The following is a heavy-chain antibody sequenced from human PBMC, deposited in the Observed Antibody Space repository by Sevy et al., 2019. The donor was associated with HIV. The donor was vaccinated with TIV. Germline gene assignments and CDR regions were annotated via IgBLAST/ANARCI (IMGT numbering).Heavy chain of an antibody. CDR3: ARAAFGDFTMVRGVIISHNYGMDV. Sequence: ASVKVSCKASGYTFTSYGISWVRQAPGQGLEWMGWIGAYNGNTNYAQKLQGRVTMTTDTSTSTAYMELRSLRSDDTAVYYCARAAFGDFTMVRGVIISHNYGMDVWGQGTTVTVSS. D-gene: IGHD3-10*01. J-gene: IGHJ6*02. CDR2: IGAYNGNT. V-gene: IGHV1-18*01. CDR1: GYTFTSYG.